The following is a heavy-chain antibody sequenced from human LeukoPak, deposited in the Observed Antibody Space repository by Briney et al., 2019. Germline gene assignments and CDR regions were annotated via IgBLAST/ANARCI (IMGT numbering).Heavy chain of an antibody. CDR3: ARHGSGRYYPAEGRVDY. V-gene: IGHV1-46*03. CDR2: INPSVGGT. D-gene: IGHD3-10*01. J-gene: IGHJ4*02. CDR1: GYGFTSYY. Sequence: AASVKVSCKAFGYGFTSYYIHWVRPAPGQGLEWMGIINPSVGGTTYARKFQGRVTMTRDTSTSTVYMELSSLRSEDTAVYYCARHGSGRYYPAEGRVDYWGQGTLVTVSS.